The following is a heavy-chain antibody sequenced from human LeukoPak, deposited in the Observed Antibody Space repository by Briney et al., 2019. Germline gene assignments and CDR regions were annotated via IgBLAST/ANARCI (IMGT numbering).Heavy chain of an antibody. CDR1: GGSFSGYY. D-gene: IGHD3-22*01. V-gene: IGHV4-34*01. Sequence: PSETLSLTCAVYGGSFSGYYWSWIRQPPGKGLEWIGEINHSGSTNYNPSLKSRVTISVDTSKNQSSLKLSSVTAADTAVYYCARAGRITMIVVVKEYAFDIWGQGTMVTVSS. CDR3: ARAGRITMIVVVKEYAFDI. CDR2: INHSGST. J-gene: IGHJ3*02.